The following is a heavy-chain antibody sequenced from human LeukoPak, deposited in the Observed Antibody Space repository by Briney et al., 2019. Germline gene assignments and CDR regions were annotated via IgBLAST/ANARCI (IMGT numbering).Heavy chain of an antibody. J-gene: IGHJ4*02. CDR1: GFTFSSYA. V-gene: IGHV3-23*01. D-gene: IGHD6-6*01. CDR2: ISGSGGST. CDR3: AKERQYSSSSGLDY. Sequence: TGGSLRLSCAASGFTFSSYAMSWVRQALGKGLEWVSAISGSGGSTYYADSVKGRFTISRDNSKNTLYLQMSSLRAEDTAVYYCAKERQYSSSSGLDYWGQGTLVTVSS.